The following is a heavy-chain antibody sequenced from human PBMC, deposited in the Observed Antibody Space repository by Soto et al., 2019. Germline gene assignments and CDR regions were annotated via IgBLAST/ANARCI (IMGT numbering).Heavy chain of an antibody. V-gene: IGHV1-46*03. CDR3: ARGSIAVAPFDY. Sequence: ASVKVSCKASGYTFTSYYMHWVQQAPGQGLERMGIINPSGGSTSYAQKFQGRVTMTRDTSTSTVYMELSSLRSEDTAVYYCARGSIAVAPFDYWGQGTLVTVSS. J-gene: IGHJ4*02. D-gene: IGHD6-19*01. CDR2: INPSGGST. CDR1: GYTFTSYY.